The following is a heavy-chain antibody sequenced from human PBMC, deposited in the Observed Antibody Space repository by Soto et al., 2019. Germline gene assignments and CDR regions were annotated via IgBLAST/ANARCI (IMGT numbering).Heavy chain of an antibody. CDR1: GFTFSSYA. CDR3: ANMVRGVFVPYYGMDV. Sequence: GGSLRLSCAASGFTFSSYAMSWVRQAPGKGLEWVSAISGSGGSTYYADSVKGWFTISRDNSKNTLYLQMNSLRAEDTAVYYCANMVRGVFVPYYGMDVWGQGTTVTVSS. D-gene: IGHD3-10*01. V-gene: IGHV3-23*01. J-gene: IGHJ6*02. CDR2: ISGSGGST.